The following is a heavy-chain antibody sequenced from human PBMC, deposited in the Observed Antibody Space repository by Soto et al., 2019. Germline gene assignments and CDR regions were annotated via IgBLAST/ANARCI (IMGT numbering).Heavy chain of an antibody. D-gene: IGHD3-22*01. J-gene: IGHJ1*01. Sequence: SRRLSCAPSGFTVSSNYMSWVRPAPGKGLEWVSVIYSGGSTYYADSVKGRFTISRDNSKNTLYPQMNSLRAEDTAVYYCATGEDYHDSSGSQYFQHWGQGTLVTVSS. CDR1: GFTVSSNY. CDR2: IYSGGST. V-gene: IGHV3-53*01. CDR3: ATGEDYHDSSGSQYFQH.